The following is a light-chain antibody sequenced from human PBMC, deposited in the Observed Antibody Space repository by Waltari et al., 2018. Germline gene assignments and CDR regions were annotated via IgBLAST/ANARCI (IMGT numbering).Light chain of an antibody. J-gene: IGKJ1*01. CDR2: DVS. CDR1: QSVSPW. V-gene: IGKV1-5*01. CDR3: QQYNSFYLA. Sequence: DIQLTQSPSTLSASAGDRVTITCRASQSVSPWLAWYQQKPGTAPKLLIYDVSTLETGVPSRFSGSASGTEFTLTISSLQPDDFATYYCQQYNSFYLAFGQGTRVEIK.